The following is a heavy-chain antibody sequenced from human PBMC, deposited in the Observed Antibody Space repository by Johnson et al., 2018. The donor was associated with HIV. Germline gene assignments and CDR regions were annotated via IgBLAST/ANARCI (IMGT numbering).Heavy chain of an antibody. Sequence: QVQLVESGGGVVQPGRSLRLSCAASGFTFSSYAMHWVRQAPGKGLEWVAVISYDGSNKYYADSVKGRFTISRDSSKNTLYLQMNSLRAEDTAVYYCVRDQGSGWPTNAFDIWGQGTRVTVSS. CDR1: GFTFSSYA. CDR2: ISYDGSNK. V-gene: IGHV3-30-3*01. J-gene: IGHJ3*02. D-gene: IGHD6-19*01. CDR3: VRDQGSGWPTNAFDI.